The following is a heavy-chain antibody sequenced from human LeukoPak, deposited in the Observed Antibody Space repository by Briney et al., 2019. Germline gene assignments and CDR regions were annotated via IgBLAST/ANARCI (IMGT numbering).Heavy chain of an antibody. CDR3: ARALRGDYYPSGSYFPDY. J-gene: IGHJ4*02. D-gene: IGHD3-10*01. CDR1: GFTFSNYG. Sequence: GGSLRLSCAASGFTFSNYGMQWVRQAPGKGLEYVSVISSDGVSTYYASSVKGRFTISRDNSKSTLYLQMGSLRDEDVAMYYCARALRGDYYPSGSYFPDYWGQGTLVTVSS. V-gene: IGHV3-64*01. CDR2: ISSDGVST.